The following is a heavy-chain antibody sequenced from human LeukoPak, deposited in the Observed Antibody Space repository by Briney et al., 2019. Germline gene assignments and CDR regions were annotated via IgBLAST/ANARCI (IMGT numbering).Heavy chain of an antibody. D-gene: IGHD4-17*01. CDR3: ARSGGWAYGDYDGFIAFDI. V-gene: IGHV1-18*01. CDR2: ISTYNGNT. CDR1: GYTFTNHG. Sequence: GASVKVSCKASGYTFTNHGISWVRQAPGQGLEWMGWISTYNGNTNYAQKLPGRVTMTTDTSTSTAYMDLRSLRSDDTAVYYCARSGGWAYGDYDGFIAFDIWGQGTMVTVSS. J-gene: IGHJ3*02.